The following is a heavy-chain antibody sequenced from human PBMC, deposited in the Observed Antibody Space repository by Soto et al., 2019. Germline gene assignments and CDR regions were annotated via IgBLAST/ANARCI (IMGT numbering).Heavy chain of an antibody. Sequence: GESLKISCKGSGYSFTTYWITWVRQMPGKGLEWMGTIDPSDSYTNYSPSSQGHVTLSADKSISTAYLQWSSLKASDTAVFYCARHRDGVPDYWGQGTLVTVSS. D-gene: IGHD3-10*01. J-gene: IGHJ4*02. CDR3: ARHRDGVPDY. CDR1: GYSFTTYW. CDR2: IDPSDSYT. V-gene: IGHV5-10-1*01.